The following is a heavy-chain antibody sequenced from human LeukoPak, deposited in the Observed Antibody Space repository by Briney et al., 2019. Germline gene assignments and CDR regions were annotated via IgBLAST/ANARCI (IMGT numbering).Heavy chain of an antibody. J-gene: IGHJ4*02. V-gene: IGHV4-59*01. Sequence: SETLSLTCTVSGGSISSYYWSWIRQPPGKGLEWIGYIYYSGSTNYNPSLKSRVTISVDTSKDQFSLKLSSVTAAETAVYYCARGVDSGYYPYYFDYWGQGTLVTVSS. CDR2: IYYSGST. CDR1: GGSISSYY. D-gene: IGHD3-22*01. CDR3: ARGVDSGYYPYYFDY.